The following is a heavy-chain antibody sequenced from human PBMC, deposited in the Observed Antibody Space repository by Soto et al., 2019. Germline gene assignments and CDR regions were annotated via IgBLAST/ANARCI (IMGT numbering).Heavy chain of an antibody. J-gene: IGHJ4*02. V-gene: IGHV3-33*01. D-gene: IGHD5-12*01. Sequence: VQLVESGGGVVQPGRSLRLSCAASGFTFRSHGMHWVRQAPGKGLEWVAVIWYDASNEYYADSVKGRFTISRDNSKNIVYLQMNSLRAEDTAVYYCARDDCRRDGYENDYWGQGTLVTVSS. CDR1: GFTFRSHG. CDR2: IWYDASNE. CDR3: ARDDCRRDGYENDY.